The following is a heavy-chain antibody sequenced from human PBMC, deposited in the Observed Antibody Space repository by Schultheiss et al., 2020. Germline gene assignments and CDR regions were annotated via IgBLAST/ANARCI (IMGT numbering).Heavy chain of an antibody. CDR3: AKDRIAVAEPSSMDV. V-gene: IGHV4-31*03. CDR2: IYYSGNT. CDR1: GGSISSGGYY. Sequence: SETLSLTCTVSGGSISSGGYYWSWIRQHPGKGLEWIGYIYYSGNTYYNPSLKSRVSMSVDTSKNQLSLQLSSVTAADTAVYYCAKDRIAVAEPSSMDVWGQGTTVTVSS. D-gene: IGHD6-19*01. J-gene: IGHJ6*02.